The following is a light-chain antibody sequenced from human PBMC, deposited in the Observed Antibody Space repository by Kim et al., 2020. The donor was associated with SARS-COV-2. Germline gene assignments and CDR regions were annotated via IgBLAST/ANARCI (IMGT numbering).Light chain of an antibody. CDR3: QGWESSSVV. J-gene: IGLJ2*01. CDR2: YDT. Sequence: SYELTQPPSVSVAPGKTARITCGGNNIGGKSVHWYQQKPGQAPVLVIYYDTDRPSGIPERFSGSNSGNTATLTISRVEAGDEADYYCQGWESSSVVFGGG. V-gene: IGLV3-21*01. CDR1: NIGGKS.